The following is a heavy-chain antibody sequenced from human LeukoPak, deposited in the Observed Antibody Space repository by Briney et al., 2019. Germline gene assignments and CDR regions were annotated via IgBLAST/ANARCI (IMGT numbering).Heavy chain of an antibody. CDR3: AREAGYTGFDP. D-gene: IGHD5-18*01. CDR2: IIPILGIA. V-gene: IGHV1-69*04. CDR1: GGTFSSYA. J-gene: IGHJ5*02. Sequence: SVKVSCKASGGTFSSYATSWVRQAPGQGLEWMGRIIPILGIANYAQKFQGRVTITADKSTSTAYMELSSLRSEDTAVYYCAREAGYTGFDPWGQGTLVTVSS.